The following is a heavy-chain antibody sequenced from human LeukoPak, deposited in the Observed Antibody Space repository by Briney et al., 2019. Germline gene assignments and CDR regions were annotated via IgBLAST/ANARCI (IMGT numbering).Heavy chain of an antibody. CDR2: IYYSGST. D-gene: IGHD1-26*01. CDR1: GGSISSDDYY. J-gene: IGHJ3*02. Sequence: ASETLSLTCTVSGGSISSDDYYWSWIRQPPGKGLEWIEYIYYSGSTYYNPSLKGRVTISVDTSKNQFSLKLSAVTAADTAVYYCARVGRIVGAAQHAFDIWGQGPMVTVSS. V-gene: IGHV4-30-4*08. CDR3: ARVGRIVGAAQHAFDI.